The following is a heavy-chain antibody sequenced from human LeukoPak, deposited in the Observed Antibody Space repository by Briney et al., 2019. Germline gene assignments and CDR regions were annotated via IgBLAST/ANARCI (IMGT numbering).Heavy chain of an antibody. CDR3: AREYSSSSGRLYDY. CDR2: IAPNSGGT. CDR1: GYTFTGYH. Sequence: GASVKVSCKASGYTFTGYHMHWVRQAPGQGLEWMGWIAPNSGGTNYAQKLQGRVTMTRDTSISTAYMEVSRLRSDDTAVYYCAREYSSSSGRLYDYWGQGTLVTVSS. D-gene: IGHD6-6*01. V-gene: IGHV1-2*02. J-gene: IGHJ4*02.